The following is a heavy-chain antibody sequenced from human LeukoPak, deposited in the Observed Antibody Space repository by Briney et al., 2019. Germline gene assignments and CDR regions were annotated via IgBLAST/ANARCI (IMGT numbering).Heavy chain of an antibody. Sequence: PSETLSLTCAVYGXSFSGYYGSWIRQPPGKGLEWIGEINHSGSTNYNPSLKSRVTISVDTSKTQFSLKLSSVTAADTAVYYCARGYLSGSCYSDWGQGTLVTVSS. D-gene: IGHD2-15*01. J-gene: IGHJ4*02. V-gene: IGHV4-34*01. CDR1: GXSFSGYY. CDR2: INHSGST. CDR3: ARGYLSGSCYSD.